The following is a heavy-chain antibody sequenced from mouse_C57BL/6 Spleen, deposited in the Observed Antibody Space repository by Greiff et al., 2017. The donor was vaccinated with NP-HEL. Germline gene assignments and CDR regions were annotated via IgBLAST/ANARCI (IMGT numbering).Heavy chain of an antibody. CDR1: GFTFSDYY. CDR3: ARDSDKSYAMDY. Sequence: EVKVEESGGGLVQPGGSLKLSCAASGFTFSDYYMYWVRQTPEKRLEWVAYISNGGGSTYYPDTVKGRFTISRDNAKKTLYLQMSRLKSEDTAMYYCARDSDKSYAMDYWSQGTSVTVSS. CDR2: ISNGGGST. J-gene: IGHJ4*01. V-gene: IGHV5-12*01.